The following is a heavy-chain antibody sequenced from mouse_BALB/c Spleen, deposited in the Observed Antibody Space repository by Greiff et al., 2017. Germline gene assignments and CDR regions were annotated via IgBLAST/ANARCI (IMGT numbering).Heavy chain of an antibody. CDR3: TREGEMGNAMDY. Sequence: QVQLQQSGAELAKPGASVKMSCKASGYTFTSYWMHWVKQRPGQGLEWIGVIDPSDSYTSYNQKFKGKATLTVDTSSSTAYMQLSSLTSEDSAVYYCTREGEMGNAMDYWGQGTSVTVSS. J-gene: IGHJ4*01. CDR1: GYTFTSYW. V-gene: IGHV1S127*01. CDR2: IDPSDSYT.